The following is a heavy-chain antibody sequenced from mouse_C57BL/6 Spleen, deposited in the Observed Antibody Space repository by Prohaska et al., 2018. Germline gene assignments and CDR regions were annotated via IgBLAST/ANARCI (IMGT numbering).Heavy chain of an antibody. D-gene: IGHD1-1*01. V-gene: IGHV3-6*01. J-gene: IGHJ4*01. CDR3: ARGYGSPYYAMDY. Sequence: DVQLQESGPGLVKPSQSLSLTCSVTGYSITSGYYWNWIRQFPGNKLEWMGYISYDGSNNYNPSLKNRISITRDASNNQFFLKLNSVTTEDTATYYCARGYGSPYYAMDYWGQGTSVTVSS. CDR2: ISYDGSN. CDR1: GYSITSGYY.